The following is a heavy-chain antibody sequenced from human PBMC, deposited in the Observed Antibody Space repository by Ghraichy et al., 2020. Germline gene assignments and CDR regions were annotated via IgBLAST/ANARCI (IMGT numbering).Heavy chain of an antibody. D-gene: IGHD3-9*01. J-gene: IGHJ1*01. CDR1: GGSVSSGGYY. Sequence: SETLSLTCTVSGGSVSSGGYYWSWIRQPPGKGLEWIGYIYYSGSTNYNPSLKSRVTISVDTSKNQFSLKLSSVTAADTAVYYCARGALSQNPYFQHWGQGTLVTVSS. CDR3: ARGALSQNPYFQH. CDR2: IYYSGST. V-gene: IGHV4-61*08.